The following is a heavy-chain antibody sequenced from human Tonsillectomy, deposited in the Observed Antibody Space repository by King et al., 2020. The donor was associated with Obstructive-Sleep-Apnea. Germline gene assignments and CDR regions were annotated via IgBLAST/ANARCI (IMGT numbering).Heavy chain of an antibody. Sequence: QLQESGPGLVKPSETLSLTCTVSGGSISSYYWSWVRQPPGKGLEWIGYIYYSGSTNYNPSLKSRVTISVDTSKNQFSLKLSSVTAADTAVYYCARDSSVYYYFDYWGQGTLVTVSS. J-gene: IGHJ4*02. CDR2: IYYSGST. CDR1: GGSISSYY. D-gene: IGHD3-22*01. CDR3: ARDSSVYYYFDY. V-gene: IGHV4-59*01.